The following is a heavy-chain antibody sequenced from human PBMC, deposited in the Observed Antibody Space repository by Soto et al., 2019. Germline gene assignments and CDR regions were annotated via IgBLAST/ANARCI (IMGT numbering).Heavy chain of an antibody. Sequence: ASVKVSCKASGYTFTSYYMHWVRQAPGQGLEWMGIINPSGGSTSYAQKFQGRVTTTRDTSTSTVYMELSSLRSEDTAVYYCARDNYDFWSGYSPRPYYYYMDVWGKGTTVTVSS. J-gene: IGHJ6*03. D-gene: IGHD3-3*01. CDR2: INPSGGST. V-gene: IGHV1-46*03. CDR3: ARDNYDFWSGYSPRPYYYYMDV. CDR1: GYTFTSYY.